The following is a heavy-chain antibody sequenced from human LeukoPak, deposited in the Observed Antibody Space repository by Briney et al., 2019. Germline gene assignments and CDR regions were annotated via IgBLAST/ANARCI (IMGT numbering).Heavy chain of an antibody. CDR2: ISSSGNSI. Sequence: GGSLRLSCAASAFTFSSYEMTWVRQAPGKGPEWVSYISSSGNSIYYADSVKGRFTISRDNAKNSLYLQTNSLRAEDTAVYYCARDKIPLDFYDSSGPSYYFDYWGQGTLVTVSS. J-gene: IGHJ4*02. CDR3: ARDKIPLDFYDSSGPSYYFDY. D-gene: IGHD3-22*01. V-gene: IGHV3-48*03. CDR1: AFTFSSYE.